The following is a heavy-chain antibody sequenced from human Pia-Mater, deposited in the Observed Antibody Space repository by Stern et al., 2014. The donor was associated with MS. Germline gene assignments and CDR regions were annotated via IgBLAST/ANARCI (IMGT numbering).Heavy chain of an antibody. CDR1: GLTLSSYW. D-gene: IGHD2-21*02. Sequence: VQLVQSGGGLVQPGGSLRLSCAASGLTLSSYWRSWVRQAPGKGLEWVANIKQDGSEKYYVDSVKGRFTISRDNAKNSLFLQMNSLRAEDTAVYYCAADTRAMTVFYWGQGTLVTVSS. J-gene: IGHJ4*02. V-gene: IGHV3-7*01. CDR2: IKQDGSEK. CDR3: AADTRAMTVFY.